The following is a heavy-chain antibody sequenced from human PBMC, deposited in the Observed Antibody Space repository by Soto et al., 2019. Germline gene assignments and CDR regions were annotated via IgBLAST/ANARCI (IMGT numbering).Heavy chain of an antibody. Sequence: EVQLVESGGGLVQPGGSLRLSCAASGFTFSMYWMHWVRQVPGKGPEWGSRINDDGISTNYADSVKGRFTISRDNAQKTLYLQMNAWRVEDTAVYYCTRGPRSTSTGTGAFWGQGTLVTVSS. CDR1: GFTFSMYW. V-gene: IGHV3-74*01. CDR3: TRGPRSTSTGTGAF. CDR2: INDDGIST. D-gene: IGHD1-1*01. J-gene: IGHJ4*02.